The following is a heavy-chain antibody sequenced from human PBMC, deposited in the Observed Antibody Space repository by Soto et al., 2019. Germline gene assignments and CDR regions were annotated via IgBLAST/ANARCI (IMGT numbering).Heavy chain of an antibody. J-gene: IGHJ6*02. CDR3: ARVSGIYYYGMDV. CDR2: IYYSGST. Sequence: SETLSLTCAVYGGSFSSYYWSWIRQPPGKGLEWIGYIYYSGSTNYNPSLKSRVTISVDTSKNQFSLKLSSVTAADTAVYYCARVSGIYYYGMDVWGQGTTVTVSS. D-gene: IGHD3-10*01. V-gene: IGHV4-59*12. CDR1: GGSFSSYY.